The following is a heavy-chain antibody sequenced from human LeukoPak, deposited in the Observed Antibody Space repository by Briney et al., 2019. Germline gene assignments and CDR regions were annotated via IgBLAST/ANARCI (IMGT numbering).Heavy chain of an antibody. J-gene: IGHJ5*02. Sequence: SGTLSLTCAVYGGSFSGYYWSWIRQPPGKGLEWIGEINHSGSTNYNPSLKSRVTISVDTSKNQFSLKLSSVTAADTAVYYRARGYDSSGYYPLNHWGQGTLVTVSS. CDR3: ARGYDSSGYYPLNH. D-gene: IGHD3-22*01. CDR1: GGSFSGYY. CDR2: INHSGST. V-gene: IGHV4-34*01.